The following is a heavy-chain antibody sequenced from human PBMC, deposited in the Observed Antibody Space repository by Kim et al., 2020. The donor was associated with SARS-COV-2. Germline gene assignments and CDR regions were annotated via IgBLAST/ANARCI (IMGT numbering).Heavy chain of an antibody. J-gene: IGHJ4*02. D-gene: IGHD6-19*01. Sequence: ADSVQGRFTISRDNAKNTLYLQMNSLTDEDTAMYYCARETAVTGEYYFDFWGQGSLVTVSS. V-gene: IGHV3-74*01. CDR3: ARETAVTGEYYFDF.